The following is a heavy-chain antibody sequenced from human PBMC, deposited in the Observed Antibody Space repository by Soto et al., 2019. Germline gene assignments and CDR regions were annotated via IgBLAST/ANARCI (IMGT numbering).Heavy chain of an antibody. V-gene: IGHV3-23*01. J-gene: IGHJ4*02. D-gene: IGHD2-15*01. CDR3: AKLGVVVAATLDY. CDR2: ISGSGGST. Sequence: GGSLRLSCAASGFTFSSYAMSWVRQAPGKGLEWVSAISGSGGSTYYADSVKGRFTISRDNSKNTLYLKMNSLRAADTAVYYCAKLGVVVAATLDYWGQGTLVTVSS. CDR1: GFTFSSYA.